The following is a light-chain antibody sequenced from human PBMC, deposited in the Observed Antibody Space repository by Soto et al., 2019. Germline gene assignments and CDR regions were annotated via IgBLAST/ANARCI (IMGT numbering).Light chain of an antibody. CDR2: HTS. CDR1: QSISGN. J-gene: IGKJ5*01. V-gene: IGKV3-15*01. Sequence: EIVMTQSPATLSVSPGESATLSCRASQSISGNLAWYQQKPGLSPRLLIYHTSTRATGVPARFSGSGFGTEFTLTISSLQPEDFAVYYCEQYNNWFSITFGQGTRLEIK. CDR3: EQYNNWFSIT.